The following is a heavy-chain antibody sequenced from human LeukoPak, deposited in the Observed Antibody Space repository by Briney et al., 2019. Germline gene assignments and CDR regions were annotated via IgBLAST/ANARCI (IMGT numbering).Heavy chain of an antibody. CDR1: GGSISSYY. V-gene: IGHV4-59*08. Sequence: PSETLSLTCTVSGGSISSYYWSWIRQPPGKGLGWIGYVYYSGNTNYNPSLKSRVTMSLDTSKNQFSLKLSSVTAADTAVYHCARGYYYGSGSYGEGAFDIWGQGTMVTVSS. D-gene: IGHD3-10*01. J-gene: IGHJ3*02. CDR2: VYYSGNT. CDR3: ARGYYYGSGSYGEGAFDI.